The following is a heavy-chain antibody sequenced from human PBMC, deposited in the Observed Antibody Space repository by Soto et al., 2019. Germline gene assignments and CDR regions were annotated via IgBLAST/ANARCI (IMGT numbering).Heavy chain of an antibody. CDR2: IYYSGST. CDR1: GGSISRGGYY. CDR3: ARCSIAARRLNWFDP. V-gene: IGHV4-31*03. D-gene: IGHD6-6*01. J-gene: IGHJ5*02. Sequence: PSGTLSLTCTVSGGSISRGGYYWSWIRQHPGKGLEWIGYIYYSGSTYYNPSLKSRVTISVDTSKNQFSLKLSSVTAADTAVYYCARCSIAARRLNWFDPWGQGTLVTVSS.